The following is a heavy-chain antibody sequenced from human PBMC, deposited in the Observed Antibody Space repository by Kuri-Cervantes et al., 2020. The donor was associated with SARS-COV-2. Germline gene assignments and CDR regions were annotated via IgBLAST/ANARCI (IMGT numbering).Heavy chain of an antibody. CDR3: AREYSYGPFFDY. V-gene: IGHV1-24*01. J-gene: IGHJ4*02. D-gene: IGHD5-18*01. CDR1: GYTLTELS. CDR2: FDPEDGET. Sequence: ASVKVSCKVSGYTLTELSMHWVRQAPGKGLEWMGGFDPEDGETIYAQKFQGRVTITADKSTSTAYMELSSLRSEDTAVYYCAREYSYGPFFDYWGQGTLVTVSS.